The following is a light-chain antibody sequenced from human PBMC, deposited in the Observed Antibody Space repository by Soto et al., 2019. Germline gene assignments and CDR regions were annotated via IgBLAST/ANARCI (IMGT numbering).Light chain of an antibody. CDR1: QSISSY. CDR2: ATS. J-gene: IGKJ1*01. Sequence: DIQMPQSPSSLSASVGDRVTITCRASQSISSYLNWYQQKPGKAPKLLIYATSILEGGVPSRFSGSGSGTEFTLTISSLQPDDFATYYCQQYNSYSWTFGQGTKVDIK. CDR3: QQYNSYSWT. V-gene: IGKV1-5*01.